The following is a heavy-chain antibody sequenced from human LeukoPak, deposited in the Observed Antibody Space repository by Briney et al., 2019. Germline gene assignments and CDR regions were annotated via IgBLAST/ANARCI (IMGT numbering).Heavy chain of an antibody. CDR3: ARDALLWFGEKSDY. V-gene: IGHV3-30-3*01. J-gene: IGHJ4*02. D-gene: IGHD3-10*01. Sequence: PGRSLTLSCAASGFTFSSYAMHWVPQAPGKGLQWVAVISYDGSNKYYADSVKGRFTISRDNSKNTLYLQMNSLRAEDTAAYYCARDALLWFGEKSDYWGQGTLVTVSS. CDR1: GFTFSSYA. CDR2: ISYDGSNK.